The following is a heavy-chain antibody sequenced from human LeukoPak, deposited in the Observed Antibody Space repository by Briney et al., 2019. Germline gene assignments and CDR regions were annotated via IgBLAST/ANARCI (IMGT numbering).Heavy chain of an antibody. V-gene: IGHV3-21*01. D-gene: IGHD4-17*01. J-gene: IGHJ4*02. Sequence: PGGSLRLSCAASGFTFSSYSMNWVRQAPGKGLEWVSSISSSSSYIYYADSVKVRFTISRDDAKNSLYLQMNSLRAEDTAVYYCARSLGRYYFDYWGQGTLVTVSS. CDR2: ISSSSSYI. CDR1: GFTFSSYS. CDR3: ARSLGRYYFDY.